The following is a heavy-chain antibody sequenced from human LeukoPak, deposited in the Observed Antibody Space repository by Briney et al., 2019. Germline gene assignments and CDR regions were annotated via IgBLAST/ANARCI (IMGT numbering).Heavy chain of an antibody. CDR3: ASTVTEYFQH. CDR2: IYYSGSI. J-gene: IGHJ1*01. V-gene: IGHV4-30-4*08. Sequence: LRLSCAASGFTFSDHYMSWIRQAPGKGLVWIGYIYYSGSIYYNSTLPSLKSRVTISVDTSKNQFSLKLSSVTAADTAVYYCASTVTEYFQHWGQGTLVTVSS. D-gene: IGHD4-17*01. CDR1: GFTFSDHY.